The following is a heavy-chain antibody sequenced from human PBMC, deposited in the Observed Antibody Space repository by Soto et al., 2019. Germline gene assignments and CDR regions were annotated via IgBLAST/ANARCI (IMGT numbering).Heavy chain of an antibody. CDR1: GFTVSSNY. CDR3: ARETGHGGNWYYYYYGMDV. J-gene: IGHJ6*02. CDR2: IYSGGST. D-gene: IGHD2-15*01. V-gene: IGHV3-53*01. Sequence: LRLSCAASGFTVSSNYMSWVRQAPGKGLEWVSVIYSGGSTYYADSVKGRFTISRDNSKNTLYLQMNSLRAEDTAVYYCARETGHGGNWYYYYYGMDVWGQGTTVTVSS.